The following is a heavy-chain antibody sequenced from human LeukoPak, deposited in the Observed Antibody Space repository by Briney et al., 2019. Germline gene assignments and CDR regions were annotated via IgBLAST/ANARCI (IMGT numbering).Heavy chain of an antibody. Sequence: PGGSLRLSCAASGFTFSSYAMSWVRQAPGKGLEWVSVIYSGGSTYYADSVKGRFTISRDNSKNTLYLQMNSLRAEDTAVYYCARDRREYSSSWPLDGGFDYWGQGTLVTVSS. V-gene: IGHV3-66*01. CDR3: ARDRREYSSSWPLDGGFDY. J-gene: IGHJ4*02. CDR2: IYSGGST. D-gene: IGHD6-13*01. CDR1: GFTFSSYA.